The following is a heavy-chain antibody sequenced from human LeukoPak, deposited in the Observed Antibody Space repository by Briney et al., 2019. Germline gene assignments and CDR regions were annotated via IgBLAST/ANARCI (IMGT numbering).Heavy chain of an antibody. CDR1: GVTFSGSA. D-gene: IGHD5-12*01. CDR3: TRQNSGYDH. V-gene: IGHV3-73*01. Sequence: PGGSLRLSCAASGVTFSGSAMHWVRQASGKGLEWVGRIRSKANSYATASAASVKGRFTISRDDSKNTAYLQMNSLKTEDTAVYYCTRQNSGYDHWGQGTLVTVSS. CDR2: IRSKANSYAT. J-gene: IGHJ5*02.